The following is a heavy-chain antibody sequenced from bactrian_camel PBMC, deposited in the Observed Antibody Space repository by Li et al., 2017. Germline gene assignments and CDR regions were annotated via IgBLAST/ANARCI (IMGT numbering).Heavy chain of an antibody. CDR3: AADLVYSSHRYCPWGQVDY. D-gene: IGHD3*01. CDR1: GQTRSRMC. V-gene: IGHV3S68*01. Sequence: HVQLVESGGGSVQVGGSLRLSCAASGQTRSRMCMGWFRRTPGKERESVARFDTLDDSTSYADSVKGRFTISKDNAKNTLYLQMNSLQPEDTAMYYCAADLVYSSHRYCPWGQVDYWGQGTQVTVS. CDR2: FDTLDDST. J-gene: IGHJ4*01.